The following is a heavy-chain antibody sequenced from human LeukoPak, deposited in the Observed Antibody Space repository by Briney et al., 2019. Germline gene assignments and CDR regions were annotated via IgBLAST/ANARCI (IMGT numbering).Heavy chain of an antibody. J-gene: IGHJ4*02. CDR3: ARAGGDHIDY. CDR1: GFTFSIYA. V-gene: IGHV3-23*01. D-gene: IGHD2-21*02. Sequence: GGSLRLSCAASGFTFSIYAMSWVRQAPGKGLEWVATIGGRGGSAYYADSVKGRFTISRDNAKNSLYLQMNSLRAEDTAVYYCARAGGDHIDYWGQGTLVTVSP. CDR2: IGGRGGSA.